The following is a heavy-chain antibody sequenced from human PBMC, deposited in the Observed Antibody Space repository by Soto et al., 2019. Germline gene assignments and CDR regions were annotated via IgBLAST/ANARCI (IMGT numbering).Heavy chain of an antibody. V-gene: IGHV1-8*01. CDR2: VNPNNGDT. CDR3: AKVSRKGSAIDFDY. J-gene: IGHJ4*02. Sequence: QVQLVQSGAELKKPGASVKVSCKASGYTFSNYDMNWVRQATGQGPEWIGWVNPNNGDTGYAPKFQGRVTLTTDISTTTPYMELTSLRSEDTAIYYCAKVSRKGSAIDFDYWGQGTLITVSS. D-gene: IGHD3-10*01. CDR1: GYTFSNYD.